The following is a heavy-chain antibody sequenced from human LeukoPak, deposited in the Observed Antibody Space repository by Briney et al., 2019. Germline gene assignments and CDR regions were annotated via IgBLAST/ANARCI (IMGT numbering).Heavy chain of an antibody. CDR2: IGTSSSTI. CDR3: ARDRGTFGVVDS. Sequence: GGYLRLSCAASGFSFPSHSFHWVRQSPGKGLEWVAYIGTSSSTIYQAKSVKGRFSISRDNAKNSLFLQMDSLRVEDTAVYYCARDRGTFGVVDSWGQGTLVAVSS. J-gene: IGHJ4*02. D-gene: IGHD3-3*01. CDR1: GFSFPSHS. V-gene: IGHV3-48*04.